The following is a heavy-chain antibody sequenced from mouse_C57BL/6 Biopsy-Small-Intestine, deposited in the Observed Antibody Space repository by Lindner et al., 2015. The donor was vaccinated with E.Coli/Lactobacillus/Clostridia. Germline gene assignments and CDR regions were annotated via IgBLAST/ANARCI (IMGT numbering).Heavy chain of an antibody. J-gene: IGHJ4*01. CDR3: ARDEPYELLTGLADH. Sequence: SVKVSCKASGYSFTGYFIQWVRQAPGQGLEWMGWINPNSGGTKLADKFQGRVTLTRDISMNTVYLEMSRLRSDDTAVYFCARDEPYELLTGLADHWGQGTLVTVSS. V-gene: IGHV1-54*02. CDR2: INPNSGGT. CDR1: GYSFTGYF. D-gene: IGHD1-1*01.